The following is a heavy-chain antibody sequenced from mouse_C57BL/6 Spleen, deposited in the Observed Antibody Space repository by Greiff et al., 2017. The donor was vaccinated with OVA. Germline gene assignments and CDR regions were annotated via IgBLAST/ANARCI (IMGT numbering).Heavy chain of an antibody. D-gene: IGHD2-3*01. J-gene: IGHJ4*01. CDR2: IYTGNSDT. V-gene: IGHV1-5*01. CDR3: QIYDGYCYYAMDY. Sequence: EVQLQQSGTVLARPGASVKLSCKTSGYTFTSYWMHWVKQRPGQGLEWIGAIYTGNSDTGYNQKFKGKAKLTAVTSASTAYMELSSLTNEDSAVYYCQIYDGYCYYAMDYWGQGTSVTVSS. CDR1: GYTFTSYW.